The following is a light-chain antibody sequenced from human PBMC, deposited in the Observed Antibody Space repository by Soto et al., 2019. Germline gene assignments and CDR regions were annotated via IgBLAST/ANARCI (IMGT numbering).Light chain of an antibody. V-gene: IGKV3-20*01. CDR3: HQYGSSLGT. J-gene: IGKJ2*01. Sequence: IVLTQSPVTLSLSPGEGATLSCRASQSVTGTNLAWYQQRAGQAPRLLIYDAVRRATGIADRFSGSWSGTDLTLTIGRLAPEVVAVYYCHQYGSSLGTFGQGTKVEV. CDR1: QSVTGTN. CDR2: DAV.